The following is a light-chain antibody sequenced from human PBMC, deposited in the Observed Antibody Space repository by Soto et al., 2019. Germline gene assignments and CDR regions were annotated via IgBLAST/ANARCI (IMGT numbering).Light chain of an antibody. CDR1: QGVSTH. CDR3: QHRLYWPLT. CDR2: DSS. Sequence: EIVLTQSPATLSLSAVERATLSCMASQGVSTHLAWYQQKPGQAPRLLIYDSSKRATGIPARFSGSGSGTDFTLTISSLEPDDFAVYYCQHRLYWPLTFGGGTKVDIK. V-gene: IGKV3-11*01. J-gene: IGKJ4*01.